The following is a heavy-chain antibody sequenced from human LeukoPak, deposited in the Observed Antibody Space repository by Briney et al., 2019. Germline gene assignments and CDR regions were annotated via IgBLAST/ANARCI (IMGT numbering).Heavy chain of an antibody. D-gene: IGHD4-11*01. CDR1: GGSISSYY. J-gene: IGHJ4*02. Sequence: PSETLSLTCTVSGGSISSYYWSWIRQPPGKGLEWIGYIYYSGSTNYNPSLKSRVTISVDTSKNQFSLKLSSVTAADAAVYYCARESDYNYFDYWGQGTLVTVSS. CDR2: IYYSGST. CDR3: ARESDYNYFDY. V-gene: IGHV4-59*01.